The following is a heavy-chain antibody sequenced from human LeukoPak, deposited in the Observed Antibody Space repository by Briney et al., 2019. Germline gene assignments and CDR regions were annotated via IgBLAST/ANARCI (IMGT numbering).Heavy chain of an antibody. D-gene: IGHD1-26*01. J-gene: IGHJ4*02. V-gene: IGHV3-74*01. CDR1: GFTISGHW. Sequence: GGSLRLSCEASGFTISGHWMHWGRQAPGKGLVWVSGITTDGSTIRYADSVKGRFAISRDNAKSTLYLQMNSLRAEDTAVYYCIRGGNSPFVWGVQGTLVTVSS. CDR3: IRGGNSPFVW. CDR2: ITTDGSTI.